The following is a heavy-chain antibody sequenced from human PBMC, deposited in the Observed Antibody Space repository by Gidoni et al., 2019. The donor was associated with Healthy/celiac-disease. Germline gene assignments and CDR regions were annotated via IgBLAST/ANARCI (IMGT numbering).Heavy chain of an antibody. D-gene: IGHD6-6*01. CDR2: VNPNSGNT. J-gene: IGHJ4*02. CDR3: ARARTPYSSSSAVFDY. Sequence: QVQLVQSGAEVKKPGASVKVSCKASGYTFTSDDINGVRQAPGQGLEWMGWVNPNSGNTGYAQKFQGRVTMTRNTSKSTAYMELSSLRSEDTAVYYCARARTPYSSSSAVFDYWGQGTLVTVSS. CDR1: GYTFTSDD. V-gene: IGHV1-8*01.